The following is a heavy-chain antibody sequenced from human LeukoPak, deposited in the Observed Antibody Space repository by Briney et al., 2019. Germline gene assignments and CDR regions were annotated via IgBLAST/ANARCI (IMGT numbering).Heavy chain of an antibody. V-gene: IGHV3-23*01. J-gene: IGHJ5*02. CDR3: AKDTDIVVVQGENWFDP. Sequence: PGGSLRLSCAASRFTFSSYAMSWVRQAPGKGLEWVPAISGSGGTTYYADSVKGRFTISRDNSKNTLYLQMNSLRAEDTAVYYCAKDTDIVVVQGENWFDPWGQGTLVTVSS. CDR2: ISGSGGTT. D-gene: IGHD2-2*01. CDR1: RFTFSSYA.